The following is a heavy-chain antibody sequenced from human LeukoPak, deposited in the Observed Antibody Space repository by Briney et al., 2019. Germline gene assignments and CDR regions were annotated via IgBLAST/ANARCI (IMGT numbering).Heavy chain of an antibody. J-gene: IGHJ4*02. CDR1: GYTFTSCD. V-gene: IGHV1-8*01. D-gene: IGHD6-19*01. Sequence: ASVKVSCKASGYTFTSCDINWVRQATGQGLEWMGWMNPNSGNTGYGQSFQGRITMTRDISIGTAYMELRNLTSEDTAIYSCTRGSSGRRDNWGQGTLVTVSA. CDR2: MNPNSGNT. CDR3: TRGSSGRRDN.